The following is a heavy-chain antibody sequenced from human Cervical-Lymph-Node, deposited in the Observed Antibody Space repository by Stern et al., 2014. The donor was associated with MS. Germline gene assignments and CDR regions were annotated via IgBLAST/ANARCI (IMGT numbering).Heavy chain of an antibody. CDR1: GDNVNTYA. Sequence: QVQLVQSGSEVRKPGASVKVSCKASGDNVNTYAMNWVRQAPGQGLEWMGWINTKTGNTTFGPGFTGRVVFSLDTSINTSYLQITSLKAEDSAVYYCATWGTGNSPPLFYWGQGTLVTVSS. CDR2: INTKTGNT. D-gene: IGHD3-16*01. V-gene: IGHV7-4-1*02. CDR3: ATWGTGNSPPLFY. J-gene: IGHJ4*02.